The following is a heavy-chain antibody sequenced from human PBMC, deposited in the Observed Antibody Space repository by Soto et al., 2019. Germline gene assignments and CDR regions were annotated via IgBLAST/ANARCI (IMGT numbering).Heavy chain of an antibody. V-gene: IGHV4-31*03. Sequence: SETLSITCTVSGVSISSGGYYWNWIRQHPGKGLKWIGYIYYSGSTYYNPSLKSRVTISVDTSKNQVSLKLTSVTAADTAVYYCARSVTPWGPGTLVTVSS. J-gene: IGHJ5*02. CDR1: GVSISSGGYY. D-gene: IGHD3-10*01. CDR3: ARSVTP. CDR2: IYYSGST.